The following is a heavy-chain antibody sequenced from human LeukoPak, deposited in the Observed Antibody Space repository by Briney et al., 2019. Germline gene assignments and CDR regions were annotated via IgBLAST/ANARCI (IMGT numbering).Heavy chain of an antibody. V-gene: IGHV1-18*01. CDR3: ARVVRGPRRFDY. Sequence: GASVNVSYKASGYTFXSXGISWXRXXXGQEXKLMXWXSAYNGNTKYAQKLHGRVTMTTATSPRTAYMELRSLRSAAPPVYYCARVVRGPRRFDYWGQGTLVPVSS. D-gene: IGHD3-10*01. CDR1: GYTFXSXG. J-gene: IGHJ4*02. CDR2: XSAYNGNT.